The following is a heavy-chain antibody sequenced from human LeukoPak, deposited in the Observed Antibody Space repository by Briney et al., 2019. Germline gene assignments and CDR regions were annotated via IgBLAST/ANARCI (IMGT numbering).Heavy chain of an antibody. J-gene: IGHJ4*02. D-gene: IGHD5-18*01. V-gene: IGHV5-10-1*01. CDR2: IDPSDSYT. Sequence: GESLRISFKGSGXKFTSYCINWVRQMPGKGLEWMGRIDPSDSYTMYSPSFQGHVTISADKSISTAYLQWSSLKASDSATYYCARVLGYSYGWNYWGQGTLVTVSS. CDR1: GXKFTSYC. CDR3: ARVLGYSYGWNY.